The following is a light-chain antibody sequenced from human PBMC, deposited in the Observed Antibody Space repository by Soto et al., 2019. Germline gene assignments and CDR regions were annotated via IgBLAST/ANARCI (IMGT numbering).Light chain of an antibody. CDR2: EVT. CDR3: NSYVGSNNYV. V-gene: IGLV2-8*01. J-gene: IGLJ1*01. CDR1: SSDGGRYNY. Sequence: VLTQPPSGSGSPGRSVTISCIGTSSDGGRYNYVSWYQHHPGKAPKLIIYEVTKRPSGVPDRFSGSKSGNTASLTVSGLQADDEADYYCNSYVGSNNYVFGTGTKVTVL.